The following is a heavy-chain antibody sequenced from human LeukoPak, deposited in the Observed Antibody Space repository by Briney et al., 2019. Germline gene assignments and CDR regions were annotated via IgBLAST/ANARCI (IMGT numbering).Heavy chain of an antibody. D-gene: IGHD1-7*01. V-gene: IGHV4-39*01. CDR2: IYYSGST. CDR1: GDSISSSSYY. CDR3: AKTIYYYYYMDV. J-gene: IGHJ6*03. Sequence: SETLSLTCTVPGDSISSSSYYWGWIRQPPGKGLEWIGSIYYSGSTYYNPSLRSRDTISVDTSKNQFSLKLSSVTAADTAVYYCAKTIYYYYYMDVWGKGTTVTVSS.